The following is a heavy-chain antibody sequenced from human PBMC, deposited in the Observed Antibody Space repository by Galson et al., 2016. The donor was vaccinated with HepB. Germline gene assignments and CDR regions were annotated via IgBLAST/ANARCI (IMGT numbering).Heavy chain of an antibody. Sequence: HRFGAAVFALRSHGMHCSRQAPGKGLEWVGRINRDESRTSYADYVKGRFTISRDNAKNTLYLQMNSLRAEDTAVYYCARDPSYYSGMDVWGQGTTVTVSS. CDR1: VFALRSHG. V-gene: IGHV3-74*01. CDR2: INRDESRT. J-gene: IGHJ6*02. CDR3: ARDPSYYSGMDV.